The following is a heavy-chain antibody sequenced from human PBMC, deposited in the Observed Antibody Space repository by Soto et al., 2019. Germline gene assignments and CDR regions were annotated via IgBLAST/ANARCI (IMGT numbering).Heavy chain of an antibody. CDR1: CGSISSGNYY. J-gene: IGHJ5*02. CDR3: ARTSFDTSGTAADP. Sequence: QVQLQESGPGLVKPSQTLSLTCTVSCGSISSGNYYWSWIRQHPGKGLEWIGYIYYSGSTYYNPSLKSRVTISVDTSKNQFSLKLSSVTAADTAVYYCARTSFDTSGTAADPWGQGTLVTVSS. D-gene: IGHD3-22*01. V-gene: IGHV4-31*03. CDR2: IYYSGST.